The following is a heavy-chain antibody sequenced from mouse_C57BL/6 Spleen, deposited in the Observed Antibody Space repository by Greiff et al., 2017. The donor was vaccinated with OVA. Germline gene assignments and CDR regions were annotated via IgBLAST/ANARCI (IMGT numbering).Heavy chain of an antibody. V-gene: IGHV3-6*01. CDR3: AREGGGYAMDY. Sequence: EVQLQESGPGLVKPSQSLSLTCSVTGYSITSGYYWNWIRQFPGNKLEWVGYISYDGSNNYNPSLKNRITITRDTSKNKFFLKLNSVTTEDTATYYCAREGGGYAMDYWGQGTSVTVSS. D-gene: IGHD1-1*02. J-gene: IGHJ4*01. CDR1: GYSITSGYY. CDR2: ISYDGSN.